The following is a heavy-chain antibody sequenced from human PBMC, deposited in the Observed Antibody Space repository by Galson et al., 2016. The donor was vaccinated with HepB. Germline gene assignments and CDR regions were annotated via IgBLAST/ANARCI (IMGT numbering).Heavy chain of an antibody. V-gene: IGHV5-51*01. J-gene: IGHJ4*02. CDR1: GYSFTNYW. CDR2: IWPGHSDT. D-gene: IGHD4-17*01. CDR3: ARARNGDSFWDY. Sequence: QSGAEVKKPGESLRISCKGSGYSFTNYWIGWVRQMPGKGLEWVGLIWPGHSDTRYRPSFQGQVTISADTSISTAFLQWSSLKASDSAMYYCARARNGDSFWDYWGQGTLVTVSS.